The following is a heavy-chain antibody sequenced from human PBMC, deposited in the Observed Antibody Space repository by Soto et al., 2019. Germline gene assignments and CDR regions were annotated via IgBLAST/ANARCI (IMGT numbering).Heavy chain of an antibody. CDR1: GYTFTSYA. D-gene: IGHD2-8*01. CDR3: ARSPLMGVAFDP. CDR2: INAGNGNT. J-gene: IGHJ5*02. Sequence: ASVKVSCKASGYTFTSYAMHWVRQAPGQRLEWMGWINAGNGNTKYSQKFQGRVTITRDTSASTAYMELSSLGSEDTAVYYCARSPLMGVAFDPWGQGTLVTVSS. V-gene: IGHV1-3*01.